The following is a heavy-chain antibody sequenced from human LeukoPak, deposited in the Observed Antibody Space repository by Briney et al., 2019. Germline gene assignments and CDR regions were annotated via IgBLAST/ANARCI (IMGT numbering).Heavy chain of an antibody. CDR3: ARVRGHYDILTGREHDAFDI. D-gene: IGHD3-9*01. CDR2: ISSSSSTL. V-gene: IGHV3-48*04. CDR1: GFTFSSYS. Sequence: GGSLRLSCAASGFTFSSYSMNWVRQAPGKGLEWVSYISSSSSTLYYADSVKGRFTISRDNAKNSLYLQMNSLRAEDTAVYYCARVRGHYDILTGREHDAFDIWGQGTMVTVSS. J-gene: IGHJ3*02.